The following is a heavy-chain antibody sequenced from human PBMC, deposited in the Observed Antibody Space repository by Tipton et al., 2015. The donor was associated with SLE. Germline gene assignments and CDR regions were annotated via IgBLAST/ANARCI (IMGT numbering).Heavy chain of an antibody. Sequence: SLRLSCAASGFTFSTYAMHWVRQAPGKGLEWVAVISYDGSNKYYADSVKGRFTISRDNSKNTLYLRMNSLRAEDTAVYYCARDLGSWGFDYCGQGTLVTVSS. CDR2: ISYDGSNK. V-gene: IGHV3-30*04. CDR3: ARDLGSWGFDY. D-gene: IGHD2-15*01. J-gene: IGHJ4*02. CDR1: GFTFSTYA.